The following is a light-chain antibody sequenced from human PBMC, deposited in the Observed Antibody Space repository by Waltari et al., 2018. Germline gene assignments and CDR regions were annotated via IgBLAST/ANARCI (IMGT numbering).Light chain of an antibody. CDR3: QSSDSSLTGSEV. V-gene: IGLV1-40*01. J-gene: IGLJ1*01. Sequence: SVLTQPPFVSGAPGQRVTISCSGSNSAIHPDSDVHWYQQLPGTAPKLLIYDTVRRPSGVSDRFSGSKSGTAASLDITGLQPEDDAVYYCQSSDSSLTGSEVFGPGTKVTVL. CDR2: DTV. CDR1: NSAIHPDSD.